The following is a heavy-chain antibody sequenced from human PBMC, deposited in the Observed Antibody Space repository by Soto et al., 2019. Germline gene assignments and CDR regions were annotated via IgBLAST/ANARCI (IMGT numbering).Heavy chain of an antibody. V-gene: IGHV1-3*01. CDR2: INPDIGIT. Sequence: QVQLVQSGAEGNKPGASLKVSCRASGYTFSTYAIHWVRQAPGQSLECMGCINPDIGITDKSKNFQGRLTFTADTSANTVYMELRSLRYEDTAVFYCSRERDTNDWETFDYSVHGTLVTVTS. J-gene: IGHJ4*01. D-gene: IGHD2-8*01. CDR1: GYTFSTYA. CDR3: SRERDTNDWETFDY.